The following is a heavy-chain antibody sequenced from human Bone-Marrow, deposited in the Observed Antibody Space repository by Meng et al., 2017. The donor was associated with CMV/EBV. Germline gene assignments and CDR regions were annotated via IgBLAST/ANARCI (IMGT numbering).Heavy chain of an antibody. J-gene: IGHJ4*02. CDR2: ISGSGGST. CDR3: AKAIRIGAFDY. CDR1: GLTFSSYA. V-gene: IGHV3-23*01. D-gene: IGHD3-10*01. Sequence: GESLKISCAVSGLTFSSYAMSWVRQAPGKGLEWVSHISGSGGSTYYADSVKGRFTISRDNSKNTLYLQMNSLRGEDTAVYYYAKAIRIGAFDYWGQGTLVTVSS.